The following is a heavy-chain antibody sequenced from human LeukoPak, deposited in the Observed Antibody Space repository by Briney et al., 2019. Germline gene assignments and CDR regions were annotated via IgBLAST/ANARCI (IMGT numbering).Heavy chain of an antibody. CDR1: GGSISSGSYY. D-gene: IGHD3-22*01. CDR3: ARSRYRDYYDSSALLVWYFDL. Sequence: SETLSLTCTVSGGSISSGSYYWSWIRQPAGKGLGWIGRIYTSGSTNYNPSLKSRVTISVDTSKNQFSLKLSSVTAADTAVYYCARSRYRDYYDSSALLVWYFDLWGRGALVTVSS. V-gene: IGHV4-61*02. J-gene: IGHJ2*01. CDR2: IYTSGST.